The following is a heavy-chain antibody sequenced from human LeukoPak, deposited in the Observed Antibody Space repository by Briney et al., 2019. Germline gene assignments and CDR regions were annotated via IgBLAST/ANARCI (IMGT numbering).Heavy chain of an antibody. V-gene: IGHV4-34*01. Sequence: SETLSLTCAVYGESFSGFFWNWIRQPPGRGLEWIGEINHSGSTTFNPSLKSRVTISVDTSKNQFSLTVNSLTVADTAVYYCARFYYYDASRPPYWGQGTLVAVSS. CDR1: GESFSGFF. CDR2: INHSGST. J-gene: IGHJ4*02. D-gene: IGHD3-22*01. CDR3: ARFYYYDASRPPY.